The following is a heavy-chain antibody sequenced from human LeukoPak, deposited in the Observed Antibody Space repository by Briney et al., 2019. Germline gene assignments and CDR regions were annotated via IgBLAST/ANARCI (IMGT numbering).Heavy chain of an antibody. D-gene: IGHD1-7*01. CDR1: VASISSAY. Sequence: SETLSLTCTVSVASISSAYWSWIRPPPGKLLEWTGYIYYSGSTCYNPSLKSRFTISVDTSKNQLSLKLNSVTAADTAVYYCARELSLIGTLYDWGQRTPGTASS. V-gene: IGHV4-59*12. CDR2: IYYSGST. CDR3: ARELSLIGTLYD. J-gene: IGHJ4*02.